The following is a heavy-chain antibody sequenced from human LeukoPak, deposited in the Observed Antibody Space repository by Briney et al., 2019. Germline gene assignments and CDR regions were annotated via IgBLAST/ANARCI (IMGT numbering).Heavy chain of an antibody. V-gene: IGHV3-30*04. CDR2: ISYDGSNK. CDR3: ARGVAAAVDY. CDR1: GFTFSSYA. Sequence: GGSLRLSCAASGFTFSSYAMHWARQAPGKGLEWVAVISYDGSNKYYADSVKGRFTISRDNSKNTLYLQMNSLRAEDTAVYYCARGVAAAVDYWGQGTLVTVSS. J-gene: IGHJ4*02. D-gene: IGHD6-13*01.